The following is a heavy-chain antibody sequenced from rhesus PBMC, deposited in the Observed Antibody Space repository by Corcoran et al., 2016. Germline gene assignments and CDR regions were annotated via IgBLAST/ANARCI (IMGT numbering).Heavy chain of an antibody. V-gene: IGHV6-1*01. D-gene: IGHD6S26*01. CDR2: TYYRSKWYN. J-gene: IGHJ4*01. Sequence: QVQLQESGPGLVKPSQTLPLTRATPGDSVPSNSATWNWSWVSPSRGLELLGRTYYRSKWYNDYAQSVQNRISINPDTSKNQFSLQLNSVTPEDMAVYYCAATSGSSGWSGFDYWGQGVLVTVSS. CDR3: AATSGSSGWSGFDY. CDR1: GDSVPSNSAT.